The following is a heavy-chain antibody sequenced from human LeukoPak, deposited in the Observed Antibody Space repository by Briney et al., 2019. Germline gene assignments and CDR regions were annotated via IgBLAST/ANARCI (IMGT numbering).Heavy chain of an antibody. J-gene: IGHJ1*01. CDR2: IYYSGRT. CDR3: ARRRYYDGSGYLE. Sequence: SETLSLTCSVSGDSVSRSDSYWDWIRQPPGKGLEWIGTIYYSGRTYYSPSLKSRVTMSVDPSNNQFSLNLRSVTAADTALYYCARRRYYDGSGYLEWGQGTLLSVSS. D-gene: IGHD3-22*01. CDR1: GDSVSRSDSY. V-gene: IGHV4-39*01.